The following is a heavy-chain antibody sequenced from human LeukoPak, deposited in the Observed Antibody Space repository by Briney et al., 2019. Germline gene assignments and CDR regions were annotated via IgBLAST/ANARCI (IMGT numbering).Heavy chain of an antibody. CDR1: GFPFSNSW. CDR2: IRSDGTSA. V-gene: IGHV3-74*01. Sequence: PGGSLRLSCAASGFPFSNSWMHWVRQAPGKGLVWVSRIRSDGTSADYADSVKGRFTISRDNARDTVYLQMNSLGAEDTAVYYCARDPHFCSGGTCGDYLDYWGQGTLVTVSS. D-gene: IGHD2-15*01. CDR3: ARDPHFCSGGTCGDYLDY. J-gene: IGHJ4*02.